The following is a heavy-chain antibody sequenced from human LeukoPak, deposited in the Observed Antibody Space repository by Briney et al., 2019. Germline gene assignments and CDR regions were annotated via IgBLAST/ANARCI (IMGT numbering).Heavy chain of an antibody. CDR1: GFIFSRYG. CDR2: ISNSGGST. CDR3: ARGLITGAAGTYYYYGMDV. J-gene: IGHJ6*02. V-gene: IGHV3-64*01. D-gene: IGHD6-13*01. Sequence: GGSLRLSCAASGFIFSRYGMHWVRQAPGKGLEYVSAISNSGGSTYYANSVKGRFTISRDNSKNTLYLQMGSLRGEDMAVYYCARGLITGAAGTYYYYGMDVWGQGTTVTVSS.